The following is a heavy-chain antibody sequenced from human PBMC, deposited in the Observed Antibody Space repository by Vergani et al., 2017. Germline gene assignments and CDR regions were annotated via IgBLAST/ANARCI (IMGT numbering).Heavy chain of an antibody. V-gene: IGHV1-8*01. J-gene: IGHJ6*02. Sequence: QVQLVQSGAEVKKPGASVKVSCKASGYTFTSYDINWVRQATGQGLEWMGWMNPNSGNTGYAQKFQGRVTMTRNTSISTAYMELSSLRSEDTAVYYCAGVAGTYYDFWSGYYRGYGMDVWGQGTTVTVSS. D-gene: IGHD3-3*01. CDR3: AGVAGTYYDFWSGYYRGYGMDV. CDR1: GYTFTSYD. CDR2: MNPNSGNT.